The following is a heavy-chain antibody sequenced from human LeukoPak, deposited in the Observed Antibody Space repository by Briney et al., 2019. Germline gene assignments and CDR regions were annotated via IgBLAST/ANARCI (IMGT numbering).Heavy chain of an antibody. CDR2: MNPNSGNT. J-gene: IGHJ6*03. D-gene: IGHD3-3*01. CDR3: ARGSRSSVTIFGVVTGLYYYYMDV. V-gene: IGHV1-8*01. CDR1: GYTFTSYD. Sequence: ASVEVSCKASGYTFTSYDINWVRQATGQGLEWMGWMNPNSGNTGYAQKFQGRVTMTRNTSISTAYMELSSLRSEDTAVYYCARGSRSSVTIFGVVTGLYYYYMDVWGKGTTVTVSS.